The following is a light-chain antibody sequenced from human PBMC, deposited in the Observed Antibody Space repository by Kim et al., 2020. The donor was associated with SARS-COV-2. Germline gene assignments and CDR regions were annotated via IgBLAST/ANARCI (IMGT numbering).Light chain of an antibody. V-gene: IGLV3-19*01. CDR1: SLRSYY. CDR2: GKN. J-gene: IGLJ3*02. Sequence: SSELTQDPAVSVALGQTVRITCQGDSLRSYYASWYQQKPGQAPVLVIYGKNNRPSGIPDRLSGSNSGNTASLTITGAQAEDEADYYCNSRDSSGNHWVFGGGTQLTVL. CDR3: NSRDSSGNHWV.